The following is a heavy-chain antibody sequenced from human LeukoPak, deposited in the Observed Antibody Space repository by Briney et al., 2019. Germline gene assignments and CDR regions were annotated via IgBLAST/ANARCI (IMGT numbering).Heavy chain of an antibody. CDR3: TTDTLGGIDY. CDR1: RFTFSTYW. D-gene: IGHD2-15*01. Sequence: GGSLRLSCAASRFTFSTYWMHWVRQAPGKGLVWVSRINSDGSSTGYADSVKGRFTISRDNAKNTLYLQMNSLKTEDTAVYYCTTDTLGGIDYWGQGTLVTVSS. V-gene: IGHV3-74*01. J-gene: IGHJ4*02. CDR2: INSDGSST.